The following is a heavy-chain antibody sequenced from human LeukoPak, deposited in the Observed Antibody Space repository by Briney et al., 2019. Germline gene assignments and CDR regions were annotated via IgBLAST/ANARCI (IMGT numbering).Heavy chain of an antibody. D-gene: IGHD3-10*01. CDR1: GFTFTGYY. CDR3: ATDWYYYGSRTYPDY. CDR2: INPNSGGT. Sequence: ASVTVSCKTSGFTFTGYYMHWVRRAPGQGLEWMGWINPNSGGTDYAQKFQGRVTMTRDTSISTAYMKLGRLASDDTAVYYCATDWYYYGSRTYPDYWGQGTLVTISS. J-gene: IGHJ4*02. V-gene: IGHV1-2*02.